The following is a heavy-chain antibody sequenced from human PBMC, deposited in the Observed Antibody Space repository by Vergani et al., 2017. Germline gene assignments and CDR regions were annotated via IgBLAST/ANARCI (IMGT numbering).Heavy chain of an antibody. Sequence: EVQLVESGGGLVQPGGSLRLSCAASGFTFSSYWMSWVRQAPGKGLEWVANIKQDGSEKYYVDSVKGRFTTSRDNAKNSLYLQMNSLRAEDTAVDDCAGVDGPNPNYDLWSGRCRGVADYWGQGTLVTVSS. CDR1: GFTFSSYW. J-gene: IGHJ4*02. CDR3: AGVDGPNPNYDLWSGRCRGVADY. D-gene: IGHD3-3*01. V-gene: IGHV3-7*03. CDR2: IKQDGSEK.